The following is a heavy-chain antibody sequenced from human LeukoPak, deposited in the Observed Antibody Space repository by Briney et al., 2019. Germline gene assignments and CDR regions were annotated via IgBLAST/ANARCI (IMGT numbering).Heavy chain of an antibody. CDR3: ASDLYCSGGSCYSYYYYMDV. Sequence: GGSLRLSCAASGFTFSSYAMHWVRQAPGKGLEWVAVISYDGSNKYYADSVKGRFTISRDNAKNSLYLQMNSLRAEDTAVYYCASDLYCSGGSCYSYYYYMDVWGKGTTVTVSS. CDR2: ISYDGSNK. CDR1: GFTFSSYA. V-gene: IGHV3-30*04. D-gene: IGHD2-15*01. J-gene: IGHJ6*03.